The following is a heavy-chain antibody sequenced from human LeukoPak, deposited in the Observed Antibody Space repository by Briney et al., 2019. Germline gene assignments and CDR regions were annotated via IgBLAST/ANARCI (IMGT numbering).Heavy chain of an antibody. D-gene: IGHD1-26*01. CDR1: GDXVSTNTGG. CDR3: AREDRGGNGHFDF. Sequence: SQTLSLTCAISGDXVSTNTGGWNWIRQSPSRGLEWLGRTYYRTQWYHDYAVSVKGRISINPDTSKNQFSLQLKSVTREDTAVYYCAREDRGGNGHFDFWGQGTLVGVSS. J-gene: IGHJ4*02. CDR2: TYYRTQWYH. V-gene: IGHV6-1*01.